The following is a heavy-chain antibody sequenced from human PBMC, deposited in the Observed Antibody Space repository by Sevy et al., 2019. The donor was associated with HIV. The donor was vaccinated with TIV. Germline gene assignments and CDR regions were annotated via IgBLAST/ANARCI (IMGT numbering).Heavy chain of an antibody. CDR2: FDPEDGER. J-gene: IGHJ4*02. CDR1: GHTLTELP. CDR3: TSTREYYSDNSRYFDY. D-gene: IGHD3-22*01. V-gene: IGHV1-24*01. Sequence: ASVKVSCKFSGHTLTELPIHWVRQAPGKRLEWMGRFDPEDGERIYAQKFQGRVTMTEDTSTDTAYMELSSLRSEDTALYYCTSTREYYSDNSRYFDYWGQGTLVTVSS.